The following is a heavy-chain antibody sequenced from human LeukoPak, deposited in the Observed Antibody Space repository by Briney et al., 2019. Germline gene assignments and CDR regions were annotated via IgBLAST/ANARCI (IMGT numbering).Heavy chain of an antibody. J-gene: IGHJ4*02. CDR1: GGSISSSNW. V-gene: IGHV4-4*02. CDR2: IYHSGST. D-gene: IGHD1-26*01. Sequence: SETLSLTCAVSGGSISSSNWWSWVRQPPGKGLEWIGEIYHSGSTNYNPSLKSRVTISVDKSKNQFSLKLSSVTAADTAVYYCARARSGSYNGGFDYWGQGTLVTVSS. CDR3: ARARSGSYNGGFDY.